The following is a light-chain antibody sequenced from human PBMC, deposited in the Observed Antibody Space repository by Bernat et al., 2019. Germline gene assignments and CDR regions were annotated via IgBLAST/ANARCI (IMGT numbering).Light chain of an antibody. CDR3: TSYTSGSAPYV. CDR1: SSDVGAYKY. V-gene: IGLV2-14*03. Sequence: QSALTQSASVSGSPGQSITISCTGTSSDVGAYKYVSWYQQHPGKAPKLMIYDVTKRPSGVSNRFSGSKSGNTASLTISGLQADDEADYYCTSYTSGSAPYVFGTGTKVTVL. J-gene: IGLJ1*01. CDR2: DVT.